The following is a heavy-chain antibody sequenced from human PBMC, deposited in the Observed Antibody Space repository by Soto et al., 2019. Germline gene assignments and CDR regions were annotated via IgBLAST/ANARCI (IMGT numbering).Heavy chain of an antibody. J-gene: IGHJ5*01. CDR3: ARSALDDDGYHYLDS. CDR1: GYIFTYRY. V-gene: IGHV1-45*02. D-gene: IGHD5-18*01. Sequence: ASVKVSCKASGYIFTYRYLYWVRQAPGQALEWMGWIIPYNGNTNYAQKFQDRFSITRESSLSTVYMELRSLRSDDTGMYYCARSALDDDGYHYLDSWGKGNLVTVAS. CDR2: IIPYNGNT.